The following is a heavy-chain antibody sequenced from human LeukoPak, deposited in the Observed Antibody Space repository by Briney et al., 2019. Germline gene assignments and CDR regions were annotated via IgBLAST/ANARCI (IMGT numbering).Heavy chain of an antibody. D-gene: IGHD2-15*01. Sequence: GGSLRLSCAASESTFRNFAMHWVRQTPDKGLEWVALISFDGVTTYYADSVQGRFTISRDNSKSTLCLQMNSLRAEDTAVYYCAKQLGYCSDGSCYFPYWGQGTLVTVSS. CDR2: ISFDGVTT. CDR1: ESTFRNFA. J-gene: IGHJ4*02. CDR3: AKQLGYCSDGSCYFPY. V-gene: IGHV3-30-3*02.